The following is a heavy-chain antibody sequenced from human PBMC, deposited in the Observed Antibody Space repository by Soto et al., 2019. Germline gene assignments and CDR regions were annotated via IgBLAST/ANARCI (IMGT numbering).Heavy chain of an antibody. J-gene: IGHJ4*02. Sequence: QVQLVESGGGVVQPGRSLRLSCAASGFTFSSYGMHWVRQAPGKGLEWVAVIWYDGSNKYYADSVKGRFTISRDNSKNTLYLQMNSLRAEDTAVYYCAGGGGQPQWWGFGYWGQGTLVTVSS. V-gene: IGHV3-33*01. CDR1: GFTFSSYG. CDR2: IWYDGSNK. CDR3: AGGGGQPQWWGFGY. D-gene: IGHD2-15*01.